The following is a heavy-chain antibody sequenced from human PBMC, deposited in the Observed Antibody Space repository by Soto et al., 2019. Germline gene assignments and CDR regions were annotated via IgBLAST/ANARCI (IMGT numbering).Heavy chain of an antibody. J-gene: IGHJ5*02. CDR1: GGSISSGGYY. CDR3: ARVFSDRSSFFDP. V-gene: IGHV4-31*03. CDR2: IYYSEST. Sequence: QVQLQESGPGLVKPSQTLSLTCTVSGGSISSGGYYWSWIRQHPGKGLEWIGYIYYSESTCYNPPLKSRLTISVDTSKNQFYLKLSSVTAADTAVYYCARVFSDRSSFFDPWGQGTLVTVSS. D-gene: IGHD6-13*01.